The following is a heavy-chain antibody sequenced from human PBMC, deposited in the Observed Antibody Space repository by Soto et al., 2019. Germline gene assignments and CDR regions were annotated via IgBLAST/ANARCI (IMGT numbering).Heavy chain of an antibody. D-gene: IGHD3-9*01. Sequence: GSLRLSCAASDNFAVSWVRQAPGKGLEWLSCINRSGRSKYYADSVKGRFIISRDNSQNTVYPQMNRLRAVDTAIYYCAKDHRAPEYDILTDYYNVYYFDSWGQGTLVTVS. CDR3: AKDHRAPEYDILTDYYNVYYFDS. V-gene: IGHV3-23*01. J-gene: IGHJ4*02. CDR2: INRSGRSK. CDR1: DNFA.